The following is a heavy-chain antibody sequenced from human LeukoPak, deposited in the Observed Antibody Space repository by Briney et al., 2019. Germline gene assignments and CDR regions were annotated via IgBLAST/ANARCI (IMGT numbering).Heavy chain of an antibody. CDR1: GFTFSSYW. V-gene: IGHV3-7*01. D-gene: IGHD6-19*01. CDR3: ARPQAQYSSGWYDY. J-gene: IGHJ4*02. CDR2: IKQDGSEK. Sequence: PGGSLRLSCAASGFTFSSYWMSWVRQAPGKGLEWVANIKQDGSEKYYVDSVKGRFTISRDNAKNSLYLQMNSLRAEDTAVYYCARPQAQYSSGWYDYWGQGTLVTVSS.